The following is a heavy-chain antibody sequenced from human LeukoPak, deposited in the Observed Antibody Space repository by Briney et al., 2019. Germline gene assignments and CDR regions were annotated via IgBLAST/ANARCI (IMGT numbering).Heavy chain of an antibody. V-gene: IGHV3-53*01. J-gene: IGHJ4*02. CDR1: GFTVRDGY. CDR2: IYVSGTT. Sequence: PGGSLRLSCAASGFTVRDGYMSWVRQAPGKRLEWLAFIYVSGTTFYAASVKGRFTISRDNAKNSLYLQMNSLRAEDTAVYYCARDNDYGDLDYWGQGTLVTVSS. CDR3: ARDNDYGDLDY. D-gene: IGHD4-17*01.